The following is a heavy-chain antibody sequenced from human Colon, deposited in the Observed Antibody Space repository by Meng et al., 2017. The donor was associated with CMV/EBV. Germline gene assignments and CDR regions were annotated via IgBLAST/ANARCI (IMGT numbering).Heavy chain of an antibody. CDR2: IYYGGGAT. D-gene: IGHD3-22*01. CDR3: AKGVTSGSTYRAFDI. J-gene: IGHJ3*02. V-gene: IGHV3-23*03. Sequence: GGSLRLSCAASGFIFSNYAMNWVRQAPGKGLEWVSSIYYGGGATHYSDSVKGRFTISRDTSENTLYLQMSSLRVDDTALYYCAKGVTSGSTYRAFDILGQGTKVTVSS. CDR1: GFIFSNYA.